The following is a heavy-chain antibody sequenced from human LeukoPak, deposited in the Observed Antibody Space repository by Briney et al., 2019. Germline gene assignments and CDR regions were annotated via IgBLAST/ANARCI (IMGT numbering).Heavy chain of an antibody. J-gene: IGHJ4*02. CDR3: AKTGVVPTAIVGVFDY. V-gene: IGHV3-23*01. D-gene: IGHD2-2*02. CDR1: GFTFSSYA. Sequence: GGSLRLSCAASGFTFSSYAMSWVRQAPGKGLEWVSTISNNGGSTYYADSVKGRFTISRDNSKNTLYLQMNSLRAEDTAVYYCAKTGVVPTAIVGVFDYWGQGTLVTVSS. CDR2: ISNNGGST.